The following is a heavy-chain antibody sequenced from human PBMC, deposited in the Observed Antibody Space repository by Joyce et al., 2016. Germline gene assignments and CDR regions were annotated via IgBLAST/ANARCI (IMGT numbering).Heavy chain of an antibody. CDR3: AQVTARDSGGAFDI. Sequence: QEQLVESGGGVVQPGRSLRLSCVASGFTFSRNGVHWVRQAPGKGLEWVAMISYDGYFKDYIGSVKGRFSISRDNSKNTLYLQMNSLGAEDTAVYYCAQVTARDSGGAFDIWGQGTLVTVSS. J-gene: IGHJ3*02. V-gene: IGHV3-30*18. CDR1: GFTFSRNG. D-gene: IGHD3-10*01. CDR2: ISYDGYFK.